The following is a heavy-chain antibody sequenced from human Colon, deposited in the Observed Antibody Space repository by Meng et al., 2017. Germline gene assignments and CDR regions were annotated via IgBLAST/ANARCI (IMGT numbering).Heavy chain of an antibody. D-gene: IGHD3-22*01. V-gene: IGHV4-38-2*02. CDR1: GYSISSGYY. CDR2: IYHSGST. Sequence: SETLSLTCTVSGYSISSGYYCGWIRQPPGKGLEWVGSIYHSGSTYYNPSLKSRVTISVDTSKNQFSLKLSSVTAADTAVYYCARDYYDSSGYYAWYFDLWGRGTLVTVSS. J-gene: IGHJ2*01. CDR3: ARDYYDSSGYYAWYFDL.